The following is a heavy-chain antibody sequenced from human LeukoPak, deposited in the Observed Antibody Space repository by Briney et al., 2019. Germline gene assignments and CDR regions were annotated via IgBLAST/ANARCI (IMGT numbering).Heavy chain of an antibody. V-gene: IGHV3-74*01. CDR2: INSDGSST. Sequence: GGSLRLSCAASGFTFSSYWMHWVRQAPGKGLVWVSRINSDGSSTSYADSVKGRFTISRDNAKNTLYLQMNSLRAEDTAVYYCARATMWLPYSMDYYCMDVWGKGTTVTVSS. J-gene: IGHJ6*03. CDR3: ARATMWLPYSMDYYCMDV. CDR1: GFTFSSYW. D-gene: IGHD2-2*02.